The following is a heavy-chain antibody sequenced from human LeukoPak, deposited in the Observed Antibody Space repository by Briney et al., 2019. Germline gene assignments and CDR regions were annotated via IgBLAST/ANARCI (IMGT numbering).Heavy chain of an antibody. D-gene: IGHD5-18*01. J-gene: IGHJ5*02. CDR1: GGSISGSSYS. CDR3: ARHRVTDLVSDP. V-gene: IGHV4-39*01. CDR2: IYYSGST. Sequence: SETLSLTCTVSGGSISGSSYSWGWLRQPPGKGLEWIGSIYYSGSTYYNPSLKSRVTISVDTSKNQFSLKLSSVTAADTAVYYCARHRVTDLVSDPWGQGTLVTVSS.